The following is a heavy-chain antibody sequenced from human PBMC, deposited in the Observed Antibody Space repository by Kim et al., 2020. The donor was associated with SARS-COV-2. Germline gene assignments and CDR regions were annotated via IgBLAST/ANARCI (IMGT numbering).Heavy chain of an antibody. CDR3: TSRTGH. V-gene: IGHV3-15*06. CDR2: DGGTT. J-gene: IGHJ4*02. D-gene: IGHD7-27*01. Sequence: DGGTTNYAAPVKGRFTISRDDSKNVLYLQMNSLKTEDADVYFCTSRTGHRGQGTLVTVSS.